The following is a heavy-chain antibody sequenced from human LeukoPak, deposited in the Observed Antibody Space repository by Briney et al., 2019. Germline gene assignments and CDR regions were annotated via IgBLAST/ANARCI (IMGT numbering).Heavy chain of an antibody. J-gene: IGHJ3*02. CDR3: ARAEMGTTIFGVVIRLDAFDI. V-gene: IGHV3-7*01. D-gene: IGHD3-3*01. CDR2: IKQDGSEK. CDR1: GFTFSSYW. Sequence: AGGSLRLSCAASGFTFSSYWMSWVRQAPGKGLEWVANIKQDGSEKYYVDSVKGRFTISRDNAKNSLYLQMNSLRAEDTAVYYRARAEMGTTIFGVVIRLDAFDIWGQGTMVTVSS.